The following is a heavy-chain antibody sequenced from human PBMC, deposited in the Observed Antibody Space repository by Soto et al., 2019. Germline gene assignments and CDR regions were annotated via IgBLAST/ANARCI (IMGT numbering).Heavy chain of an antibody. D-gene: IGHD1-1*01. CDR1: GFTFSNDW. CDR3: ARGVTGNYAFDV. V-gene: IGHV3-74*01. Sequence: EVQLLESGGGLVQPGGSLRLSCAAYGFTFSNDWMHCFRQVPGKGLAWVARIQGDGRSTNYADSVKGRCTIPRDNAQNTLFEPINSLTAEGTAVYSCARGVTGNYAFDVWCQGTLVTISS. CDR2: IQGDGRST. J-gene: IGHJ3*01.